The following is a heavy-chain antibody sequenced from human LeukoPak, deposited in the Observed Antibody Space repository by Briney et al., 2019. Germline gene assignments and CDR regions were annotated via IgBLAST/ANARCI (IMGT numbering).Heavy chain of an antibody. D-gene: IGHD5-18*01. CDR1: GFTFSSYS. CDR2: ISSSSSYI. V-gene: IGHV3-21*01. CDR3: ARDVEYSYGSDAFDI. Sequence: GGSLRLSCAASGFTFSSYSMNWVRQAPGKGLEWVSSISSSSSYIYYADSVKGRFTISRDNAKNSLYPQMNSLRAEDTAVYYCARDVEYSYGSDAFDIWGQGTMVTVSS. J-gene: IGHJ3*02.